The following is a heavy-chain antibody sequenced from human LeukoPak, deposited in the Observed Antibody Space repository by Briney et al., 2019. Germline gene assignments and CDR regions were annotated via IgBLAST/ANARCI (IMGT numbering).Heavy chain of an antibody. CDR3: ETSSRSDNWFGP. CDR1: GFTFSSYA. J-gene: IGHJ5*02. D-gene: IGHD3-16*02. V-gene: IGHV3-23*01. CDR2: ISGSGGST. Sequence: TGGSLRLSCAASGFTFSSYAMSWVRQAPGKGLEWVSAISGSGGSTYYADSVKGRFTISRDNSKNTLYLQMNSLRAEDTAVYYCETSSRSDNWFGPWGQGTLVTVSS.